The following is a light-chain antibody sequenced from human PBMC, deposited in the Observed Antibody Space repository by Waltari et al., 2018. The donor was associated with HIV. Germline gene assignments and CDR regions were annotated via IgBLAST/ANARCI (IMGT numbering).Light chain of an antibody. V-gene: IGLV1-47*01. CDR3: AVWDDSLTNWL. J-gene: IGLJ3*02. CDR1: NSNIGSNY. CDR2: RNN. Sequence: QSVLTQPPSVSGTPGQRVTISCSGGNSNIGSNYVYWYQKLPGTAPKLLIYRNNPRPSGVPDRYSGSKSGTSACLAISGLRSEDEADYYWAVWDDSLTNWLFGGGTKLTVL.